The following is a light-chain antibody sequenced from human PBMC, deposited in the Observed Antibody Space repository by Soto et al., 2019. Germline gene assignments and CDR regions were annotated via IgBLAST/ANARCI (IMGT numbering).Light chain of an antibody. CDR3: QQYNNWPPEIT. CDR1: QSVSSN. J-gene: IGKJ5*01. V-gene: IGKV3-15*01. CDR2: GAS. Sequence: EIVMTQSPATLSVSPGERATLSCRASQSVSSNLAWYQQKPGQAPRLLIYGASTRATGIPARFSGSGSGTEFTLTISRLQSEDFAVYYCQQYNNWPPEITFGQGTRLEI.